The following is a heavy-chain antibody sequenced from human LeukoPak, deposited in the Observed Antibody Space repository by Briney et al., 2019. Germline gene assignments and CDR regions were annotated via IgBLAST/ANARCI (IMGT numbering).Heavy chain of an antibody. CDR3: ARPRDYYDTSAYLTLDY. CDR1: GYSFSNYW. J-gene: IGHJ4*02. V-gene: IGHV5-51*01. Sequence: GESLKISCKGSGYSFSNYWIGWVRQTPGKGLEWMGIIYPGDSDTRYSPSFQGQVTVSADKSISTAYLQWSSLKASDTAMYYCARPRDYYDTSAYLTLDYWGQGTLVTVSS. D-gene: IGHD3-22*01. CDR2: IYPGDSDT.